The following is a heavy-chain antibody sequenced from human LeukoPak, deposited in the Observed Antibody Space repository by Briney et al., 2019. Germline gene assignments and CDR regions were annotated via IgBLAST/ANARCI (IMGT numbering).Heavy chain of an antibody. J-gene: IGHJ5*02. Sequence: GESLKISXQSSGYTFTSYWIGWVRQMPGKGLQWMGIIYPGDSDTTYSPSFQGQVTISADKSISTAYLQWSSLKASDTAIYSCARLIVGSSSTGWFDPWGQGTLVTVSS. CDR1: GYTFTSYW. D-gene: IGHD6-6*01. CDR2: IYPGDSDT. V-gene: IGHV5-51*01. CDR3: ARLIVGSSSTGWFDP.